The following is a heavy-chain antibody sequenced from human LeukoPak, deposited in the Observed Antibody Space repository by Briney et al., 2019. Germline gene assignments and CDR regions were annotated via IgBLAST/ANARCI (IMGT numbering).Heavy chain of an antibody. J-gene: IGHJ3*02. D-gene: IGHD3-10*02. CDR3: AGSVRGVAFDI. CDR1: GFTVSSNY. Sequence: GGSLRLPCAASGFTVSSNYMSWVRQAPGKGLEWVSVIYSGGSTYYADSVKGRFTISRDNSKNTLYLQMNSLRAEDTAVYYCAGSVRGVAFDIWGQGTMVTVSS. CDR2: IYSGGST. V-gene: IGHV3-53*01.